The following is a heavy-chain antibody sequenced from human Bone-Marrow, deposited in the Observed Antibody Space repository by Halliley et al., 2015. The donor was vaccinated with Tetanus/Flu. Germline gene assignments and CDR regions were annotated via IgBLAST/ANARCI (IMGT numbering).Heavy chain of an antibody. CDR3: ARDQEAEGGDREDFDI. Sequence: TLSLTFSISFYSIIIYNFFNFFLHPPVNCLYFIGEIYRSGSTNYNPSLKIRFAISLDKSTNQFSLKLSSVTAADTAIYYCARDQEAEGGDREDFDIWGQGRMV. V-gene: IGHV4-4*02. J-gene: IGHJ3*02. CDR2: IYRSGST. D-gene: IGHD4-17*01. CDR1: FYSIIIYNF.